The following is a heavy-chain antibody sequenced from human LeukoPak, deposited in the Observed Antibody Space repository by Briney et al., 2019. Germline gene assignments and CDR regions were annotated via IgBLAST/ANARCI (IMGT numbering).Heavy chain of an antibody. CDR1: GGSISSYY. V-gene: IGHV4-59*12. D-gene: IGHD3-10*01. Sequence: SETLSLTCTVSGGSISSYYWSWIRQPPGKGLEWIGYIYYSGTITYNPSLKSRVTMSVDTSKNQFSLKLSSVTAADTAVYYCARDSGTTGEVKFDPWGQGTLVTVSS. CDR2: IYYSGTI. CDR3: ARDSGTTGEVKFDP. J-gene: IGHJ5*02.